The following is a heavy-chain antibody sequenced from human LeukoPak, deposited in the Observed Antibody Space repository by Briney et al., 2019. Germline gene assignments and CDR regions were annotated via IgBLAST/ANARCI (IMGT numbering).Heavy chain of an antibody. J-gene: IGHJ6*03. CDR3: ASGGRWLQLHNSDYYYYYMDV. Sequence: PSETLSLTCAVYGGSFSGYYWSWIRQPPGKGLEWIGEINHSGSTNYNPSLKSRVTISVDTSKNQFSLKLSSVTAADTAVYYCASGGRWLQLHNSDYYYYYMDVWGKGTTVTVSS. CDR1: GGSFSGYY. D-gene: IGHD5-24*01. V-gene: IGHV4-34*01. CDR2: INHSGST.